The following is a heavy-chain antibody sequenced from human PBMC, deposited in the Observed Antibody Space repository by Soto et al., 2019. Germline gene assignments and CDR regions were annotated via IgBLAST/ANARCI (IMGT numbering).Heavy chain of an antibody. CDR3: AKDAVVPAAMGNYYYYYYMDV. D-gene: IGHD2-2*01. J-gene: IGHJ6*03. CDR2: ISYDGSNK. V-gene: IGHV3-30*18. CDR1: GFTFSSYG. Sequence: GGSLRLSCAASGFTFSSYGMHWVRQAPGKGLEWVAVISYDGSNKYYADSVKGRFTISRDNSKNMLYLQMNSLRAEDTAVYYCAKDAVVPAAMGNYYYYYYMDVWGKGTTVTVSS.